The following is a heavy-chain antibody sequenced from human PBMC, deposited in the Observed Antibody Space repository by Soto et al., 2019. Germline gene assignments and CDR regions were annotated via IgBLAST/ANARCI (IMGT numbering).Heavy chain of an antibody. J-gene: IGHJ3*02. Sequence: QVQLVQSGAEVKKPGSSVKVSCKASGGTFSSYAISWVRQAPGQGLEWMGGIIPIFGTANYAQKFQGRVTITADESTSTAYMELSSLRSEDTAVYYCARGVVIDYGGNHDAFDIWGQGTMVTVSS. D-gene: IGHD4-17*01. CDR2: IIPIFGTA. V-gene: IGHV1-69*12. CDR3: ARGVVIDYGGNHDAFDI. CDR1: GGTFSSYA.